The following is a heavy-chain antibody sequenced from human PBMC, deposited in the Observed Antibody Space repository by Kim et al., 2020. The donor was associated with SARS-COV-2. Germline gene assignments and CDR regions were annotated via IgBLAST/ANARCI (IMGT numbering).Heavy chain of an antibody. Sequence: GGSLRLSCAASGFTFSSYGMHWVRQAPGKGLEWVAVISYDGSNKYYADSVKGRFTISRDNSKNTLYLQMNSLRAEDTAVYYCARRDGGGYSGQSAWVQGTLVTVSS. CDR2: ISYDGSNK. D-gene: IGHD1-26*01. V-gene: IGHV3-33*05. CDR1: GFTFSSYG. J-gene: IGHJ4*02. CDR3: ARRDGGGYSGQSA.